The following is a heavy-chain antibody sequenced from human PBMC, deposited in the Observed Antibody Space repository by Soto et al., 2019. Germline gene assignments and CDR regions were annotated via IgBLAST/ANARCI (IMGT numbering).Heavy chain of an antibody. CDR3: ARVGGVAARTFAY. Sequence: SETLSLTCTVSGGSISSDYWSWVRQPPGKGLEWIGYIYFSGSTNYNPSLESRVTISLDAYKTKFSLKLRSLTTADTAVYYCARVGGVAARTFAYWGQGTLVTVSS. CDR2: IYFSGST. D-gene: IGHD6-6*01. J-gene: IGHJ4*02. V-gene: IGHV4-59*01. CDR1: GGSISSDY.